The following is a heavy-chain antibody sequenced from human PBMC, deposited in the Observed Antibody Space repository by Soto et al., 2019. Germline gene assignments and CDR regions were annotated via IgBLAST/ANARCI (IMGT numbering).Heavy chain of an antibody. CDR3: ARDRGGSVINAQYHFGMDV. CDR2: IYNSGTT. Sequence: PSETLSLTCIVSGGSLNSGSNYWSWIRQPPGKGLEWIGYIYNSGTTNYSPSLKSRLTISADTSNNQFSLRLSSVTAADSAVYYCARDRGGSVINAQYHFGMDVWGQGTTVTVSS. CDR1: GGSLNSGSNY. V-gene: IGHV4-61*01. J-gene: IGHJ6*02. D-gene: IGHD3-10*01.